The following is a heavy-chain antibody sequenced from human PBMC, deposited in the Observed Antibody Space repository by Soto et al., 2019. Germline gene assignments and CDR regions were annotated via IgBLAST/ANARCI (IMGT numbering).Heavy chain of an antibody. Sequence: SETLSLTCTVSGGSISSGDYYWSWIRQPPGKGLEWIGYIYYSGSTYYNPSLKSRVTISVDTSKNQFSLKLSSVTAADTAVYYCAREYPVYYYDSSGYYFDYWGQGTLVTVSS. CDR3: AREYPVYYYDSSGYYFDY. CDR1: GGSISSGDYY. V-gene: IGHV4-30-4*01. J-gene: IGHJ4*02. D-gene: IGHD3-22*01. CDR2: IYYSGST.